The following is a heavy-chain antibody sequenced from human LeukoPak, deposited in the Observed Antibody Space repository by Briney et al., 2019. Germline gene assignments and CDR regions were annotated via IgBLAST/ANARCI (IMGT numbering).Heavy chain of an antibody. CDR3: AREGLYGSGTYYD. CDR1: GFTFSSYA. J-gene: IGHJ4*02. V-gene: IGHV3-30-3*01. CDR2: ISYDGSNK. Sequence: GRSLRLSCAASGFTFSSYAMHWVRQAPGKGLEWVAVISYDGSNKYYADSVKGRFTISRDNSKNTLYLQMNSLRAEDTAVYYCAREGLYGSGTYYDWGQGTLVTVSS. D-gene: IGHD3-10*01.